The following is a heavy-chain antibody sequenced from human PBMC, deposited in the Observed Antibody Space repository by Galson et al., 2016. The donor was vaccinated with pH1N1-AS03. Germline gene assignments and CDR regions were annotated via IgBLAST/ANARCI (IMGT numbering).Heavy chain of an antibody. CDR1: GYTFSDYY. CDR3: ASANGNSKVWGS. V-gene: IGHV1-2*02. Sequence: SVKVSCKASGYTFSDYYLHWGRQSPGQGLEWTGWSNPDTVTTDFAQKFQGRVNMTRDRSISTGYMQLRRLQSDDSAVYYCASANGNSKVWGSWGQGSLVTVSS. CDR2: SNPDTVTT. J-gene: IGHJ5*02. D-gene: IGHD4-23*01.